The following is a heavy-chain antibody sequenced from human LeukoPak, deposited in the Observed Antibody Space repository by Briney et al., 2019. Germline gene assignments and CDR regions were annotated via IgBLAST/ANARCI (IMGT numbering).Heavy chain of an antibody. CDR2: ISDSGGST. CDR3: AKDTSIGRYCTNGVCSPFDY. V-gene: IGHV3-23*01. Sequence: PGGSLRLSCAASGFTFSSYAMSWVRQAPGQGLEWVSAISDSGGSTYDADSVKGRFTISRDNSKNTLYLQMNSLRAEDTAVYYCAKDTSIGRYCTNGVCSPFDYWGQGTLVTVSP. CDR1: GFTFSSYA. D-gene: IGHD2-8*01. J-gene: IGHJ4*02.